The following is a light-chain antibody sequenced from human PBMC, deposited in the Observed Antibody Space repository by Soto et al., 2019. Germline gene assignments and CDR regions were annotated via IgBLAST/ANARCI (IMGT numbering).Light chain of an antibody. Sequence: EIVMTQSPATLSVSPGERATLSCWASQSVSSNLAWYQQKPGQAPRLLIYDVSTRATGIPTRFSGSVSGTEFTLTISSLQSEDFAAYYCQQYINWPLTFGGGTKVEIK. CDR1: QSVSSN. CDR3: QQYINWPLT. J-gene: IGKJ4*02. V-gene: IGKV3D-15*01. CDR2: DVS.